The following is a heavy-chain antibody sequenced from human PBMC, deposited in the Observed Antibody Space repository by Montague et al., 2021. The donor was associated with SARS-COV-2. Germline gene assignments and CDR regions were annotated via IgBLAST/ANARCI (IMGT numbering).Heavy chain of an antibody. CDR2: IYLDDDK. Sequence: PPLVKPTQTLTLTCTFSGFSLSTSGAAVGWIRQPPGKALEWLALIYLDDDKRYSLSLKSRLTITKDTSKNQVVLTMINMDPVDPATYYCAQRGGSSGTKPYFDYWGQGTLVTVYS. D-gene: IGHD6-13*01. CDR1: GFSLSTSGAA. J-gene: IGHJ4*02. CDR3: AQRGGSSGTKPYFDY. V-gene: IGHV2-5*02.